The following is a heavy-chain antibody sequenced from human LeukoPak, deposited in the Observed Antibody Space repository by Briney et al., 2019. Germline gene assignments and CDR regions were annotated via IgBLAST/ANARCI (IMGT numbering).Heavy chain of an antibody. CDR3: ARGTDTAFDY. J-gene: IGHJ4*02. CDR2: ISYDGSNK. Sequence: GRSLRLSCMASAFTFSSYTMHWVRQAPGKGLEWVAAISYDGSNKDHADSVKGRFTISRDNSKNTLYLQMSSLRAEDTAVYFCARGTDTAFDYWGQGTLVTVSS. D-gene: IGHD5-18*01. V-gene: IGHV3-30-3*01. CDR1: AFTFSSYT.